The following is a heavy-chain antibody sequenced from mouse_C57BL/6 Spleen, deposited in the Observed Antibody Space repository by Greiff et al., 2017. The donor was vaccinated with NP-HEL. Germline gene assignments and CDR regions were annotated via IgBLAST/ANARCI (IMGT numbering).Heavy chain of an antibody. CDR1: GYTFTSYW. CDR2: IHPNSGST. Sequence: VQLQQPGAELVKPGASVKLSCKASGYTFTSYWMHWVKQRPGQGLEWIGMIHPNSGSTNYNEKFKSKATLTVDNSSSTAYMQLSSLTSEDSAVYYCAREDYGSSYVAYWGQGTLVTVSA. J-gene: IGHJ3*01. V-gene: IGHV1-64*01. CDR3: AREDYGSSYVAY. D-gene: IGHD1-1*01.